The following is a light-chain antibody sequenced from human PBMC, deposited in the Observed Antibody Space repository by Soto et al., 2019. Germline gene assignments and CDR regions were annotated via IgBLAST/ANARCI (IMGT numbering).Light chain of an antibody. CDR3: MQALQTPLFT. V-gene: IGKV2-28*01. Sequence: DIVMTQSPLYLPVTPGEPASISCRSSQSLLHSDGYNYLDWYLQKPGQSPQLLIYLGSNQASGFPDRFSGSGSGTDFTLKISRVEADDVGVYYCMQALQTPLFTFGPGTKVDLK. CDR1: QSLLHSDGYNY. CDR2: LGS. J-gene: IGKJ3*01.